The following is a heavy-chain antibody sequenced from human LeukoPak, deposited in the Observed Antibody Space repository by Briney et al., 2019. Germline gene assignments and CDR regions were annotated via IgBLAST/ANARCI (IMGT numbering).Heavy chain of an antibody. V-gene: IGHV3-30-3*02. CDR2: ISYDGRNE. CDR1: GFSFRSYA. Sequence: GGSLRLSCTASGFSFRSYAMHWVRQAPGKGLEWVAVISYDGRNEYYADSVKGRFTISRDISMNTLYLQMNSLRAEDTAVYYCAKQLGYCSDGSCYFPYWGQGTLVTVSS. CDR3: AKQLGYCSDGSCYFPY. D-gene: IGHD2-15*01. J-gene: IGHJ4*02.